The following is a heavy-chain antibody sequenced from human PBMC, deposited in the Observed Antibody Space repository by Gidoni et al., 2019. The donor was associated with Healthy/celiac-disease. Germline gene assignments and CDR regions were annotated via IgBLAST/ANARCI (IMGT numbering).Heavy chain of an antibody. CDR3: AREGRDYYDSSGYEGDY. CDR1: GFTFSSYS. D-gene: IGHD3-22*01. J-gene: IGHJ4*02. V-gene: IGHV3-21*01. Sequence: EVQLVESGGGLVKPGGSLRLSCAASGFTFSSYSMNWVRQAPGKGLEWVSSISSSSSYIYYADSVKGRFTISRDNAKNSLYLQMNSLRAEDTAVYYCAREGRDYYDSSGYEGDYWGQGTLVTVSS. CDR2: ISSSSSYI.